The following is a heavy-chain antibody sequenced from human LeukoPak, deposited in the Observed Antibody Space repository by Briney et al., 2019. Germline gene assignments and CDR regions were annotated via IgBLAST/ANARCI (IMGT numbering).Heavy chain of an antibody. CDR2: IYYSGSP. J-gene: IGHJ5*02. Sequence: SETLSLTCTVSGGSISSYYWSWIRQPPGKGLEWIGYIYYSGSPRYNPSLKSRVAISIHTSKKQFSLRLSSVTAADTAVYYCARRVVVVIVGQKNWFDPWGQGTLVTVSS. V-gene: IGHV4-59*08. D-gene: IGHD2-2*01. CDR1: GGSISSYY. CDR3: ARRVVVVIVGQKNWFDP.